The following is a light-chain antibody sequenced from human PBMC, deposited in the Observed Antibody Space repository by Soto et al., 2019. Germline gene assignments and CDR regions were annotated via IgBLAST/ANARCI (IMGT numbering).Light chain of an antibody. Sequence: DVQMTQSPPSLSASEGDRVTITCRASQGIEGFLAWYQQKPCAAPKLLVYETSTLHVGVPSRFSGNGWGTDFTLTISSVQPEDVATYYCQKYNKAPWKFGQGTKV. V-gene: IGKV1-27*01. CDR1: QGIEGF. CDR2: ETS. J-gene: IGKJ1*01. CDR3: QKYNKAPWK.